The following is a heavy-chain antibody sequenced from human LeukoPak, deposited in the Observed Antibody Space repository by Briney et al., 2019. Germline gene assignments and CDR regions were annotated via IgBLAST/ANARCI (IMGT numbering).Heavy chain of an antibody. CDR2: IIPIFGTA. CDR3: ARDHVLRSRPFDY. D-gene: IGHD3-3*01. J-gene: IGHJ4*02. V-gene: IGHV1-69*13. CDR1: GGTFSSYA. Sequence: SVKVSCKASGGTFSSYAISWVRQAPGQGLEWMGGIIPIFGTANYAQKFQGRVTITADESTSTAYMELSSLRSEDTAVYYCARDHVLRSRPFDYWGQGTLVTVSS.